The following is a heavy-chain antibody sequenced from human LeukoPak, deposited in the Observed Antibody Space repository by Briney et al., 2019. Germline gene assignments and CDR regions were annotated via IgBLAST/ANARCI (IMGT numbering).Heavy chain of an antibody. V-gene: IGHV3-9*01. J-gene: IGHJ6*03. Sequence: GGSLRCSGAGAGFTCDDYGMEWVGQAPGKGREWVSGISWDSGSIGYADSVKGRFTISRDNAKNSLYLQMNSLRAEDTALYYCATDYSDPGSSSYIDVWGKGTTVTVSS. D-gene: IGHD6-6*01. CDR2: ISWDSGSI. CDR3: ATDYSDPGSSSYIDV. CDR1: GFTCDDYG.